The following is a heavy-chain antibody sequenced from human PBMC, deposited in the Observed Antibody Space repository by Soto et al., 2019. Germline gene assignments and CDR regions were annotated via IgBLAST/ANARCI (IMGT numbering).Heavy chain of an antibody. CDR2: IYTSGST. D-gene: IGHD2-2*01. J-gene: IGHJ6*02. CDR3: ARTPRLYCSSTSCLPGYGMDV. V-gene: IGHV4-4*07. Sequence: SETLSLTCTVSGCSISSYYGSWIRQPAGKGLEWIGRIYTSGSTNYNPSLKSRVTMSVDTSKNQFSLKLSSVTAADTAVYYCARTPRLYCSSTSCLPGYGMDVWGQGTTVTAP. CDR1: GCSISSYY.